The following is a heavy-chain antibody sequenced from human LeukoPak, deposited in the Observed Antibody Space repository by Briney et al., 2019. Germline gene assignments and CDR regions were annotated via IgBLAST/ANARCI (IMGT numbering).Heavy chain of an antibody. J-gene: IGHJ4*02. V-gene: IGHV3-30*18. Sequence: GGSLRLSCAASGFTFSSYGMHWVRQAPGKGLEWVAVISYDGSNKYYADSVKGRFTITRDNSKNALYLQMNSLRAEDTAVYYCAKPGYSGYGAPFDYWGQGTLVSVSS. CDR2: ISYDGSNK. CDR3: AKPGYSGYGAPFDY. CDR1: GFTFSSYG. D-gene: IGHD5-12*01.